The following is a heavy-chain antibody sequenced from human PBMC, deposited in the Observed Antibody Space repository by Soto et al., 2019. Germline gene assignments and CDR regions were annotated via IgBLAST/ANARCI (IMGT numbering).Heavy chain of an antibody. CDR1: GGSISSSSYY. V-gene: IGHV4-39*01. CDR2: IYYSGST. J-gene: IGHJ6*02. CDR3: ARRNHVLLCFGTGVANYYGMDV. D-gene: IGHD3-10*01. Sequence: QLQLQESVPGLVKPSETLSLTCTVSGGSISSSSYYWGWIRQPPGKGLEWIGSIYYSGSTYYNPSLKSRVTVSVDTSKNQFSLKLSSVTAADTAVYYCARRNHVLLCFGTGVANYYGMDVWGQGTTVTVSS.